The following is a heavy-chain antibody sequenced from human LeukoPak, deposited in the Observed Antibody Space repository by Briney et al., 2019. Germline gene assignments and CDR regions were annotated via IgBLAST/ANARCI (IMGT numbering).Heavy chain of an antibody. J-gene: IGHJ4*02. D-gene: IGHD2-21*01. Sequence: GGSLRLSCAASGFIFTNAWMTWVRPAPGKGLEWVGRIKTKSDGGTTDYAAPVKGRFTISRDDSKKMIYLHMNSLKTEDTAVYFCTTESRFRLILDYWGLGTLVTVSS. CDR1: GFIFTNAW. CDR3: TTESRFRLILDY. V-gene: IGHV3-15*01. CDR2: IKTKSDGGTT.